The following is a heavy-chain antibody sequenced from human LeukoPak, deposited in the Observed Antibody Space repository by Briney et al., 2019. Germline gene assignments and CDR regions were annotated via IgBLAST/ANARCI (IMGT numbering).Heavy chain of an antibody. CDR1: GFTVSSNY. Sequence: GGSLRLSCAASGFTVSSNYMSWVRQAPGKGLEWVSVIYSGGSTYYADSVKGRFTISGDNSKNTLYLQMNSLRAEDTAVYYCARAGDYYDSSGHDYWGQGTLVTVSS. J-gene: IGHJ4*02. CDR3: ARAGDYYDSSGHDY. CDR2: IYSGGST. V-gene: IGHV3-66*01. D-gene: IGHD3-22*01.